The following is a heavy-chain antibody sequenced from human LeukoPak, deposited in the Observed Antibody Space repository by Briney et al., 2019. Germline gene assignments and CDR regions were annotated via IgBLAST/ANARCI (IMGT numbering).Heavy chain of an antibody. D-gene: IGHD5-12*01. J-gene: IGHJ4*02. V-gene: IGHV4-4*09. CDR3: ARIPLGYSGAYYFDY. CDR1: RGSISGSIRSYY. Sequence: SETLSLTCTVSRGSISGSIRSYYWSWLRQPPGKGLEWIGYISSSGSTSDNPSLRSRVTISVDTSKNQFFLNLSSVSAADTAVYYCARIPLGYSGAYYFDYWGQGTLVTVSP. CDR2: ISSSGST.